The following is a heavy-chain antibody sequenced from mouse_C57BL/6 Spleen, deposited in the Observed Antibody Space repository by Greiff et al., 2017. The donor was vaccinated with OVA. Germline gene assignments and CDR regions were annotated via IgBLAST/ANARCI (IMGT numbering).Heavy chain of an antibody. V-gene: IGHV6-3*01. CDR1: GFTFSNYW. CDR2: IRLKSDNYAT. CDR3: TAGFAY. J-gene: IGHJ3*01. Sequence: EVQRVESGGGLVQPGGSMKLSCVASGFTFSNYWMNWVRQSPEKGLEWVAQIRLKSDNYATHYAESVKVRFTISRDDSKSSVYLQMNNLRAEDTGIYYCTAGFAYWGQGTLVTVSA.